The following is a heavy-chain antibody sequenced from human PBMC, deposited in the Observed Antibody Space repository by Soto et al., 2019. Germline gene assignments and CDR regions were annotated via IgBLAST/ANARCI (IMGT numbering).Heavy chain of an antibody. D-gene: IGHD3-3*01. J-gene: IGHJ6*02. V-gene: IGHV3-23*01. CDR1: GFTFSSYA. Sequence: PGGSLRLSCAASGFTFSSYAMSWVRQAPGKGLEWVSAISGSGGSTYYADSVKGRFTISRDNSKNTLYLQMNSLRAEDTAVYYCPPLYYDFWSGLVVRHYSYGMDVWRQGTTVTVSS. CDR2: ISGSGGST. CDR3: PPLYYDFWSGLVVRHYSYGMDV.